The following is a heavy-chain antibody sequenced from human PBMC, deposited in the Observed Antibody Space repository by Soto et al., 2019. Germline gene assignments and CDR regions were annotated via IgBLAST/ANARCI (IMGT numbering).Heavy chain of an antibody. V-gene: IGHV4-39*01. D-gene: IGHD2-15*01. J-gene: IGHJ4*02. CDR3: GKVLVGATRHTDSDS. Sequence: PSETLSLTCTVSGGSIYRSGYYWGWIRQPPGRGLEWIGNIDYNGVTYSNPSLKSRVTISRDTSKNQFSLKLTSVTVADTALYYCGKVLVGATRHTDSDSWGPGTLVTVSS. CDR1: GGSIYRSGYY. CDR2: IDYNGVT.